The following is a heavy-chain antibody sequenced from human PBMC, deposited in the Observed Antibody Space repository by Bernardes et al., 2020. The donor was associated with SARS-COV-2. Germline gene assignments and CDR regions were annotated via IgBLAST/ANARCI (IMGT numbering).Heavy chain of an antibody. D-gene: IGHD3-10*01. CDR2: ITNDGSNK. V-gene: IGHV3-30-3*01. J-gene: IGHJ4*02. CDR3: ARDREPSGLEFVFEY. Sequence: GGSLRLSCAASGFTFSSYAMHWVRQAPGKGLEWVAIITNDGSNKHYADSVKGRFTISRDNSKNTLYLQMNSLGGEDTAVYYCARDREPSGLEFVFEYWRQGTLVTVSS. CDR1: GFTFSSYA.